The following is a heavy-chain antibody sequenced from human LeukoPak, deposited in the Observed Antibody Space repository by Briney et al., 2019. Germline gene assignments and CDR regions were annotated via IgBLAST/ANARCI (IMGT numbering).Heavy chain of an antibody. CDR1: GFTLRSSA. V-gene: IGHV3-23*01. CDR2: ISGDGGTI. J-gene: IGHJ4*02. CDR3: AKELYGNPSGY. Sequence: GGSLRLSCTASGFTLRSSAMSWVRQAPGKGLEWVSAISGDGGTISYAASVRGRFTISRDNAKNTLFLQMSSLRAGDTALYYCAKELYGNPSGYWGQGTRVTVSS. D-gene: IGHD2-8*01.